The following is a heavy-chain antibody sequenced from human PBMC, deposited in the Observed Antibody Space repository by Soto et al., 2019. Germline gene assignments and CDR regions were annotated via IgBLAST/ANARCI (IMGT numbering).Heavy chain of an antibody. CDR1: GYTFTSYG. J-gene: IGHJ4*02. CDR3: ARAGRVTGYCSGGSCPTLDY. V-gene: IGHV1-18*01. CDR2: ISAYNGNT. D-gene: IGHD2-15*01. Sequence: QVQLVQSGAEVKKPGASVKVSCKASGYTFTSYGISWVRQAPGQGLEWMGWISAYNGNTNYAQKLQGRVTMTTDTSTSTAYRELRSLRSDDTAVYYCARAGRVTGYCSGGSCPTLDYWGQGTLVTVSS.